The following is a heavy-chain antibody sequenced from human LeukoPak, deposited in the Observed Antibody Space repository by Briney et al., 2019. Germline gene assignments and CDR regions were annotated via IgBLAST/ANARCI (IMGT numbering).Heavy chain of an antibody. D-gene: IGHD5/OR15-5a*01. CDR3: ARVYDYPSWFDP. Sequence: PGGSLRLSCAASGFTFSSYVMVWVRQAPGKGLEWVSVIYSGGSTYYADSVKGRFTISRDNSKNTLYLQMNSLRAEDTAVYCCARVYDYPSWFDPWGQGTLVTVSS. CDR1: GFTFSSYV. V-gene: IGHV3-66*02. J-gene: IGHJ5*02. CDR2: IYSGGST.